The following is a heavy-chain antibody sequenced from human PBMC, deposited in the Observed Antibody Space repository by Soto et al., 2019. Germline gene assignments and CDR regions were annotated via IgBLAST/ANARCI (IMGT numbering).Heavy chain of an antibody. J-gene: IGHJ4*02. V-gene: IGHV4-59*08. Sequence: SETLSLTCTVSGGSISSYYWSWIRQPPGKGLEWIGYIYYSGSTNYNPSLKSRVTISVDTSTNQFSLKLNSMTAADTAVYYCARHNYGSGSTYFDYWSQGTLVTVSS. D-gene: IGHD3-10*01. CDR3: ARHNYGSGSTYFDY. CDR1: GGSISSYY. CDR2: IYYSGST.